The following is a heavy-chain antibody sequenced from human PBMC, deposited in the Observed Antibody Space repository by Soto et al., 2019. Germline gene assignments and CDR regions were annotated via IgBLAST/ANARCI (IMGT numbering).Heavy chain of an antibody. CDR2: ISGSGGST. Sequence: EVQLLESGGGLVQPGGSLRLSCAASGFTFSSYAMSWVRQAPGKGLEWVSAISGSGGSTYYADSVKGRFTISRDNSKNTLYLQMNSLPAEDTAVYYCASHRGMVRGDSTPFDDWGQGTLVTVSS. D-gene: IGHD3-10*01. CDR1: GFTFSSYA. V-gene: IGHV3-23*01. CDR3: ASHRGMVRGDSTPFDD. J-gene: IGHJ4*02.